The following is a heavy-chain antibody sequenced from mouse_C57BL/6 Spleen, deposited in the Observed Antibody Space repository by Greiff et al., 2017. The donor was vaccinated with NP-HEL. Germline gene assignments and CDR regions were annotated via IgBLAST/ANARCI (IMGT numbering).Heavy chain of an antibody. CDR3: ARYENYYGSSYFDV. D-gene: IGHD1-1*01. V-gene: IGHV5-17*01. CDR1: GFTFSDYG. Sequence: VQLKESGGGLVKPGGSLKLSCAASGFTFSDYGMHWVRQAPEKGLEWVAYISSGSSTIYYADTVKGRFTISRDNAKNTLFLQMTSLRSEDTAMYYCARYENYYGSSYFDVWGTGTTVTVSS. J-gene: IGHJ1*03. CDR2: ISSGSSTI.